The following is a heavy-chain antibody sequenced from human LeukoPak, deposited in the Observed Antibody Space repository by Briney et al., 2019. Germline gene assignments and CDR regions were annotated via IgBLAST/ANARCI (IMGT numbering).Heavy chain of an antibody. Sequence: GGSLRLSCAASGFTFSSYAMSWVRQAPGKGLEWVSVLYSGGKTYYADSVKGRFTISRDNSKNTLFLQMNSLRPEDTAVYYCARDDAIRALDYWGQGTPVTVSS. J-gene: IGHJ4*02. V-gene: IGHV3-66*02. CDR3: ARDDAIRALDY. D-gene: IGHD3-10*01. CDR2: LYSGGKT. CDR1: GFTFSSYA.